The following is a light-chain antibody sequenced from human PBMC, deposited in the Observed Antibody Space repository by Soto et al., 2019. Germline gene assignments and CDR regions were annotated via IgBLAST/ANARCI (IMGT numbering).Light chain of an antibody. CDR1: QSVSSN. Sequence: EIVMTQSPATLSVSPGERANLSCRASQSVSSNLAWYQQKPGQAPRHLIYGASTRATGIPARFSGSGSGPEFTITISSLQYEYFAVYYCQQYNNWPPITVGPGPKVDIK. V-gene: IGKV3-15*01. J-gene: IGKJ3*01. CDR2: GAS. CDR3: QQYNNWPPIT.